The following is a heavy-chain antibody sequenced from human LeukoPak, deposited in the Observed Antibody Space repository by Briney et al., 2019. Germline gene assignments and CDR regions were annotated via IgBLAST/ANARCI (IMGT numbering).Heavy chain of an antibody. CDR2: ISGSGGST. Sequence: PGGSLRLSCAASGFTFSSYAMSWVRQAPGKGLEWVSAISGSGGSTYYADSVKGRFTISRDNSKNTLYLQMNSLRAEDTAVYYCATDRVTDSSGYPDAFDIWGQGTMVTVSS. V-gene: IGHV3-23*01. J-gene: IGHJ3*02. D-gene: IGHD3-22*01. CDR3: ATDRVTDSSGYPDAFDI. CDR1: GFTFSSYA.